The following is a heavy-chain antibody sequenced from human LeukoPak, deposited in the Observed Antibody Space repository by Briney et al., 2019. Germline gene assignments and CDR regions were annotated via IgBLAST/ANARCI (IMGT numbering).Heavy chain of an antibody. D-gene: IGHD5-18*01. CDR3: ARQVSGDTAMVESDP. CDR1: GGSISSSSYY. V-gene: IGHV4-39*01. CDR2: IYYSGST. J-gene: IGHJ5*02. Sequence: PSETLSLTCTVSGGSISSSSYYWGWIRQPPGKGLEWIGSIYYSGSTYYNPSLKSRVAISVDTSKNQFSLKLSSVTAADTAVYYCARQVSGDTAMVESDPWGQGTLVTVSS.